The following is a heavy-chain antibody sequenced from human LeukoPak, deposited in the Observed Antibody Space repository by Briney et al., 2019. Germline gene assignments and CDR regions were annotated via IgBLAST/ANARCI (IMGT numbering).Heavy chain of an antibody. CDR3: AHGDSYAQGYFEY. Sequence: GGSLRLSCGASGFIFRKYPMSWVRQAPGKGLEWVSVISGSGGSTYYADSVKGRFTISRDNSKNTLYLQMNSLRADDTAVYYRAHGDSYAQGYFEYWGQGILVTVSS. CDR1: GFIFRKYP. CDR2: ISGSGGST. V-gene: IGHV3-23*01. J-gene: IGHJ4*01. D-gene: IGHD7-27*01.